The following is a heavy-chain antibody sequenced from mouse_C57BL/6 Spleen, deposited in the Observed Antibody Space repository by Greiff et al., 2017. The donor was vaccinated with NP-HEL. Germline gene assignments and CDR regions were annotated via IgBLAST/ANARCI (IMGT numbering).Heavy chain of an antibody. J-gene: IGHJ3*01. CDR2: ISDGGSYT. Sequence: EVKLMESGGGLVKPGGSLKLSCAASGFTFSSYAMSWVRQTPEKRLEWVATISDGGSYTYYPDNVKGRFTISRDNAKNNLYLQMSHLKSEDTAMYYCARGGAAQGFAYWGQGTLVTVSA. CDR1: GFTFSSYA. D-gene: IGHD3-1*01. CDR3: ARGGAAQGFAY. V-gene: IGHV5-4*03.